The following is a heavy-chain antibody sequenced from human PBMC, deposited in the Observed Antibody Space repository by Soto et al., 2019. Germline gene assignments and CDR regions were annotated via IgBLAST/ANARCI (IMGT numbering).Heavy chain of an antibody. D-gene: IGHD4-17*01. CDR2: TRNKANSYTT. CDR1: GFTLSDHS. Sequence: EVQLVESGGGLVQPGGSLRLSCAASGFTLSDHSMAWVRQAPGKWLEWVGRTRNKANSYTTEYAASVKGRFTISRDDSKNSVYFQMNSLKTEDTAVYYCARYDYGDLDYWGQGTLVTVS. V-gene: IGHV3-72*01. J-gene: IGHJ4*02. CDR3: ARYDYGDLDY.